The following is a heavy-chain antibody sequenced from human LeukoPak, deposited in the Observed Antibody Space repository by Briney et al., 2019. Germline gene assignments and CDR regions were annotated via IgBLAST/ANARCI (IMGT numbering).Heavy chain of an antibody. D-gene: IGHD3-16*02. CDR2: INSDGSST. Sequence: GGSLRLSCAASGFTFSSYWMHWVRQAPGKGLVWVSRINSDGSSTSYADPVKGRFTISRDNAKNTLYLQMNSLRAEDTAVYYCARDPGMITFGGVIVITSYFDYWGQGTLVTVSS. V-gene: IGHV3-74*01. J-gene: IGHJ4*02. CDR3: ARDPGMITFGGVIVITSYFDY. CDR1: GFTFSSYW.